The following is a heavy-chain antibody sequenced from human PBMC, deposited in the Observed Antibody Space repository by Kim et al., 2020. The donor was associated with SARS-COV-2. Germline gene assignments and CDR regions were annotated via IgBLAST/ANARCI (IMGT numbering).Heavy chain of an antibody. J-gene: IGHJ4*02. D-gene: IGHD2-15*01. Sequence: YSGGSTYSSDSVMGRFTISRDNTKNTLYLQMNSLRADDTAVYYCVRDAGGYWGQGTLVTVSS. CDR2: YSGGST. V-gene: IGHV3-53*01. CDR3: VRDAGGY.